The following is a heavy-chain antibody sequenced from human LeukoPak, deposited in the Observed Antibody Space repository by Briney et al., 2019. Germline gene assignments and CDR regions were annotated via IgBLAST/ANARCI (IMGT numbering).Heavy chain of an antibody. CDR2: ISGSGGNT. D-gene: IGHD2-15*01. V-gene: IGHV3-23*01. CDR3: AKDQGLGGGSVWGY. J-gene: IGHJ4*02. CDR1: GFTFGSYA. Sequence: GGSLRLSCAASGFTFGSYAMSWVRQAPAKGLEWVSAISGSGGNTYYTDSVKGRFTISRDNSKNTLHLQMNTLRAEDTARYYCAKDQGLGGGSVWGYWGQGILVTVSS.